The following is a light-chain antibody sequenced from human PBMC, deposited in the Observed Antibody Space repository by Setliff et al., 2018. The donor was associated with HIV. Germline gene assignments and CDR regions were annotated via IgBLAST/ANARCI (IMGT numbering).Light chain of an antibody. Sequence: QSVLTQPASVSGSPGQSITISCTGTSSDGGGYNYVSWYQQHPGKAPKLMIYEVSNRPSGVSNRFSGSKSGNTASLTISGLQAEDEGDYYCSSYTDSSTLVFGTGTKVTVL. J-gene: IGLJ1*01. CDR3: SSYTDSSTLV. V-gene: IGLV2-14*01. CDR2: EVS. CDR1: SSDGGGYNY.